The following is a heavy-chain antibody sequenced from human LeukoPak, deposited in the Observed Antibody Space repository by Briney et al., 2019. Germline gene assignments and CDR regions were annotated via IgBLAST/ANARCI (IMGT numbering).Heavy chain of an antibody. Sequence: ASVKVSCKASGYTFTSYGISWVRQAPGQGLEWMGWISAYNGNTNYAQKLQGRVTMTTDTSTSTAYMELRSLRSDDTAVYYCARDRGYYDSSGYYSLAYFDYWGPGNPGHRLL. CDR1: GYTFTSYG. CDR3: ARDRGYYDSSGYYSLAYFDY. CDR2: ISAYNGNT. J-gene: IGHJ4*02. V-gene: IGHV1-18*01. D-gene: IGHD3-22*01.